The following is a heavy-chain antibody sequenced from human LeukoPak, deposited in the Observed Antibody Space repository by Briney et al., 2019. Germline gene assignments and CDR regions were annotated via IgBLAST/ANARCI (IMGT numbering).Heavy chain of an antibody. Sequence: ASVKVSCKASGYTFTSYGISWVRQAPGQGLEWMGWISAYNGNTNYAQQLQGRVTMTTDTSTSTAYMELRSLRSDDTAAYYCARLFALGGPYDSSGYNWFDPWGQGTLVTVSS. CDR2: ISAYNGNT. V-gene: IGHV1-18*01. D-gene: IGHD3-22*01. CDR3: ARLFALGGPYDSSGYNWFDP. CDR1: GYTFTSYG. J-gene: IGHJ5*02.